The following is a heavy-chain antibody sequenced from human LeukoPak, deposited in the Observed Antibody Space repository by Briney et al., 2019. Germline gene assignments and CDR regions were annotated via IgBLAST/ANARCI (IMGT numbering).Heavy chain of an antibody. J-gene: IGHJ4*02. V-gene: IGHV1-18*01. D-gene: IGHD6-19*01. CDR1: GYTFTSYG. CDR2: ISGYNGNT. Sequence: ASVKVSCKASGYTFTSYGISWVRQAPGQGLEWMGWISGYNGNTNYAQKLQGRVTMTTDTSTSTAYMELRSLKSDDTAVYYCARYSSGWYVKYWGQGTLVTVSS. CDR3: ARYSSGWYVKY.